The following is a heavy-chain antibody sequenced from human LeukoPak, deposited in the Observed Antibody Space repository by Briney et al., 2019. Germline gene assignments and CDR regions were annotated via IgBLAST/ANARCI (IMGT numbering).Heavy chain of an antibody. V-gene: IGHV1-69*04. CDR1: GGTFSSYA. Sequence: SVKVSCKASGGTFSSYAISWVRQAPGQGLEWMGRIIPILGIANYAQKFQGRATITADKSTSTAYMELSSLRSEDTAVYYCARSRIAAAGDYYYGMDVWGQGTTVTVSS. J-gene: IGHJ6*02. CDR2: IIPILGIA. D-gene: IGHD6-13*01. CDR3: ARSRIAAAGDYYYGMDV.